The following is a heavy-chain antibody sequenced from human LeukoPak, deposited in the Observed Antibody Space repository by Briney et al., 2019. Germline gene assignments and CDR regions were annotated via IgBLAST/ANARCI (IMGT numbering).Heavy chain of an antibody. D-gene: IGHD3-9*01. CDR1: GYTFTGYY. J-gene: IGHJ4*02. Sequence: GASVKVSCKTSGYTFTGYYIHGGRQAPGQGLGWMGWINPTNGGKSYAQNFQGRVTMTRDTSISTAYMELSGLRSDDTAIHYCTSLTIRSFDYWGQGTLVTVS. CDR3: TSLTIRSFDY. V-gene: IGHV1-2*02. CDR2: INPTNGGK.